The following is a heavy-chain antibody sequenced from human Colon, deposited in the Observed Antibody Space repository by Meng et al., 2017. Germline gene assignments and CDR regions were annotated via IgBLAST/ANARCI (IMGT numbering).Heavy chain of an antibody. V-gene: IGHV3-23*01. CDR3: AKQFRDFGLVPSFDY. D-gene: IGHD3/OR15-3a*01. CDR2: ISGSGSIT. CDR1: GITLMNYG. Sequence: GESLKISCAASGITLMNYGMHWVRQAPGKGLEWVSGISGSGSITYYADSLRGRFTISRDNSKNTLYLQMRSLRAEDTAVYYCAKQFRDFGLVPSFDYWGQGALVTVS. J-gene: IGHJ4*02.